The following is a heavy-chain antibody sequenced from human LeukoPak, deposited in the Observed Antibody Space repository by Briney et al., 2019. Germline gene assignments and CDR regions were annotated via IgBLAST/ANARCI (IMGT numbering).Heavy chain of an antibody. Sequence: GGSLRLSCAASGFTFRSYDMSWVRQSPGRGLQWVSTINTSGGSTYYADSVKGRFTISRDNSKNTLYLQMNSLRAEDTAVYYCAKADQRWLQYFAFDIWGQGTMVTVSS. CDR1: GFTFRSYD. CDR3: AKADQRWLQYFAFDI. CDR2: INTSGGST. D-gene: IGHD5-24*01. J-gene: IGHJ3*02. V-gene: IGHV3-23*01.